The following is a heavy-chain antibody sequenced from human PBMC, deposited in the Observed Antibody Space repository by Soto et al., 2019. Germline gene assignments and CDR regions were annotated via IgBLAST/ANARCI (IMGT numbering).Heavy chain of an antibody. CDR2: ISGSGAST. J-gene: IGHJ4*02. Sequence: EVQLLESVGGLVQPGGSLRLSCAASGFTFSSYAMSWVRQAPGKGLEWVSAISGSGASTYYADSVKGRFTISRDNSKNPLYLQVNSLRAEDTAVYYCAHFDWFIDYWGQGTLVTVSS. D-gene: IGHD3-9*01. CDR3: AHFDWFIDY. CDR1: GFTFSSYA. V-gene: IGHV3-23*01.